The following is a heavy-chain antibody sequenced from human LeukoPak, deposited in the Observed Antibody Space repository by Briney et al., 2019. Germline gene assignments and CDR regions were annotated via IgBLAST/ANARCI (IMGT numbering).Heavy chain of an antibody. V-gene: IGHV4-30-2*01. Sequence: PSQTLSLTCAVSGGSISSGGYSWSWIRQPPGKGLEWIGYIYHSGSTYYNPSLKSRVTISVDRSKNQFSLKLSSVTAADTAVYYCARSYYYDSSGYNVGAFDIWGQGTMVTVSS. CDR3: ARSYYYDSSGYNVGAFDI. CDR2: IYHSGST. CDR1: GGSISSGGYS. J-gene: IGHJ3*02. D-gene: IGHD3-22*01.